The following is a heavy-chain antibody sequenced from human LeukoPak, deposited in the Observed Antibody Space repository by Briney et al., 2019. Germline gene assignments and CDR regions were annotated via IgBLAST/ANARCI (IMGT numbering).Heavy chain of an antibody. D-gene: IGHD2-2*01. J-gene: IGHJ6*02. CDR1: GYTFTGYY. V-gene: IGHV1-2*02. CDR2: IHPNSGGT. Sequence: GASVKVSCKASGYTFTGYYMHWVRQAPGQGLEWMGWIHPNSGGTNYAQKFQGRVSLTRDTTTSTAYMELSRLRSDDTAVYYCSSTSCFSCLYGMDVWGQGTTVTVSS. CDR3: SSTSCFSCLYGMDV.